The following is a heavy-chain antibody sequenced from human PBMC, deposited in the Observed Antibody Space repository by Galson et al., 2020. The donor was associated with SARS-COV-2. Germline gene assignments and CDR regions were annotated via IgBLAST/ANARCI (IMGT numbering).Heavy chain of an antibody. Sequence: GGSLRLSCAASGFTFPTYSMNWVRQAPGRGLEWVSSIGGDSDYIYYAESVRGRFTISSDNAKNSLYLQMDSLRAEATAVSYCARVGWELLVFYGMDVWGQGTTVTVSS. V-gene: IGHV3-21*01. CDR3: ARVGWELLVFYGMDV. CDR2: IGGDSDYI. J-gene: IGHJ6*02. D-gene: IGHD1-26*01. CDR1: GFTFPTYS.